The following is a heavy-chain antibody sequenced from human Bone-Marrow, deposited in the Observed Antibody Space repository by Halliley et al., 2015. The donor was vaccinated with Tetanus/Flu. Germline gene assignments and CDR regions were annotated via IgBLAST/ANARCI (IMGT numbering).Heavy chain of an antibody. D-gene: IGHD3-3*01. CDR3: TRDARLRFLEGGYYYGMDV. J-gene: IGHJ6*02. CDR2: IRSKPYGGTT. Sequence: SLRLSCAASGFTFSGSDMHWVRQTTGKGLEWVGFIRSKPYGGTTEYAASVKGRFTISRDDSKSIAYLQMNSLKIEDTALYYCTRDARLRFLEGGYYYGMDVWGQGTTVTVSS. V-gene: IGHV3-49*04. CDR1: GFTFSGSD.